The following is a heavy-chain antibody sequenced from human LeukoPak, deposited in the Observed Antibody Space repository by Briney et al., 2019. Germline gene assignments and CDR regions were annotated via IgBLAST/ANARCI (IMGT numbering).Heavy chain of an antibody. CDR3: ARGGYSYGRKDYYYYYYMDV. V-gene: IGHV4-59*08. Sequence: SETLSLTCTVSGASMSDYYWSWIRQPPGKGLEWIGYIYYTGSTNYNPSLKSRVTMSVDTSKNQFSLKLSSVTAADTAVYYCARGGYSYGRKDYYYYYYMDVWGKGTTVTVSS. D-gene: IGHD5-18*01. CDR2: IYYTGST. J-gene: IGHJ6*03. CDR1: GASMSDYY.